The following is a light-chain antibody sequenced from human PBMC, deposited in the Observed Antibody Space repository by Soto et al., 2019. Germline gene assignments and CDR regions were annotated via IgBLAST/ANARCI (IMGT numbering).Light chain of an antibody. J-gene: IGKJ5*01. CDR1: HVISTS. CDR2: AAS. V-gene: IGKV1-9*01. Sequence: DIQVTQSPSFLSPSIGEIVTITCLASHVISTSLAWYQVKPGKAPKLLIYAASTLESGVPSRFSATVSGTEFSLTITSLQPEDFATYYCQQLFDSPITFGHGTRLE. CDR3: QQLFDSPIT.